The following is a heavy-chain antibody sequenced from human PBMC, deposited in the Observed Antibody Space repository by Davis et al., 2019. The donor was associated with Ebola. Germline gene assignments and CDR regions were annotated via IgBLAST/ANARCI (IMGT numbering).Heavy chain of an antibody. CDR2: ISYDGSNK. CDR3: ARDPLMGFDY. V-gene: IGHV3-30-3*01. Sequence: GGSLRLSCAASGFTFSSYAMHWVRQAPGKGLEWVAVISYDGSNKYYADSVKGRFTISRDNAKNSLYLQMNSLRAEDTAVYYCARDPLMGFDYWGQGTLVTVSS. CDR1: GFTFSSYA. D-gene: IGHD2-8*01. J-gene: IGHJ4*02.